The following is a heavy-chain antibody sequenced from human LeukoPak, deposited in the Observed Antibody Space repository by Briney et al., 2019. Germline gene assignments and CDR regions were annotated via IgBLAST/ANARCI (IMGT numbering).Heavy chain of an antibody. CDR2: IGGDGVA. J-gene: IGHJ4*02. Sequence: GGSLRLSCAASGFTFTNHPMNWVRQAPGKGLEWVSYIGGDGVAFYADSVKGRYTMSKDDARKSLYLQMSSLRVEDTALYYCAKDRANWAIDDWGQGTQVTVSS. V-gene: IGHV3-69-1*01. D-gene: IGHD2-2*02. CDR3: AKDRANWAIDD. CDR1: GFTFTNHP.